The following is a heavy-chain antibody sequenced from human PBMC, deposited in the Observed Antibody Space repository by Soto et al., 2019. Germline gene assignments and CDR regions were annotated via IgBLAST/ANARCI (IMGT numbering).Heavy chain of an antibody. D-gene: IGHD6-19*01. V-gene: IGHV3-21*06. Sequence: GGSLRLSCAASGFTFRSYSINWVRQAPGKGLEWVSSISGSSSFIYYADSVKGRFTISRDNAKNSLYLQMNSLRAEDTAVYYCARDWSSSDWFPHIDYWGQGTLVTVSS. CDR1: GFTFRSYS. CDR3: ARDWSSSDWFPHIDY. J-gene: IGHJ4*02. CDR2: ISGSSSFI.